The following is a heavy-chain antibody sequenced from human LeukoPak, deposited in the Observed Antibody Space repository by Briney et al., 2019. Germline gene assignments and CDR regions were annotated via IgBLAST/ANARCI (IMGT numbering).Heavy chain of an antibody. CDR1: GFTFSSFA. CDR2: ISSDGDTT. J-gene: IGHJ4*02. D-gene: IGHD5-12*01. CDR3: VKVTSAYSDYGLDY. Sequence: PGGSLRLSCSASGFTFSSFAMHWVRQAPGKGLEYVSAISSDGDTTYYAGSVKGRFTISRDNSKNTLYLQMSSLRAEDTAVYYCVKVTSAYSDYGLDYWGQGTLVTVSS. V-gene: IGHV3-64D*08.